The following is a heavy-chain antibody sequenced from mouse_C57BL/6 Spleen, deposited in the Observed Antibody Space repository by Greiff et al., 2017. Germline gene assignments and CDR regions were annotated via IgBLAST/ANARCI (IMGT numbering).Heavy chain of an antibody. CDR3: ARGEYGNYEAY. CDR2: IDPSDSYT. J-gene: IGHJ3*01. CDR1: GYTFTSYW. V-gene: IGHV1-50*01. Sequence: QVQLQQSGAELVKPGASVKLSCKASGYTFTSYWMQWVKQRPGQGLEWIGEIDPSDSYTNYHQKFKGKATLTVDTSSSTAYMQLSSLTSEDSAGYYCARGEYGNYEAYWGQGTLVTVSA. D-gene: IGHD2-1*01.